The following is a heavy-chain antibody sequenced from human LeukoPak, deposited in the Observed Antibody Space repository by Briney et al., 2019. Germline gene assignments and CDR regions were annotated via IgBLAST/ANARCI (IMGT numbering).Heavy chain of an antibody. J-gene: IGHJ6*02. V-gene: IGHV1-69*04. CDR2: IIPIFGIA. CDR3: AREGFTIFGVVIDYYYGMDV. Sequence: GASVKVSCKASGGTFSSYAISWVRQAPGQGLEWMGRIIPIFGIANYAQKFQGRVTITADKSMSTAYMELSSLRSEDTAVYYCAREGFTIFGVVIDYYYGMDVWGQGTTVTVSS. CDR1: GGTFSSYA. D-gene: IGHD3-3*01.